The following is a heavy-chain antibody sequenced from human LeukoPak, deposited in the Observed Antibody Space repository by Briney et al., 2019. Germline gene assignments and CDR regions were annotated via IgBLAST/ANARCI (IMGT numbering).Heavy chain of an antibody. CDR3: AGTYYDYVWGSYHYGMDV. V-gene: IGHV4-59*01. CDR1: GGSISSYY. Sequence: PSETLSLTCTVPGGSISSYYWSWIRQPPGKGLEWIGYIYYSGSTNYNPSLKSRVTISVDTSKNQFSLKLSSVTAADTAVYYCAGTYYDYVWGSYHYGMDVWGQGTTVTVSS. J-gene: IGHJ6*02. CDR2: IYYSGST. D-gene: IGHD3-16*02.